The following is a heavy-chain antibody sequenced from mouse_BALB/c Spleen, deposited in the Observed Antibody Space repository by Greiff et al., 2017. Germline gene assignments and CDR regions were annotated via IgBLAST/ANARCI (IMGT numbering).Heavy chain of an antibody. D-gene: IGHD2-1*01. Sequence: QVQLQQSGAELVKPGASVKLSCKASGYTFTSYWMHWVKQRPGQGLEWIGEINPSNGRTNYNEKFKSKATLTVDKSSSPAYMQLSSLTSEDSAVYYCASALYGNYWYFDVWGAGTTVTVSS. V-gene: IGHV1S81*02. CDR1: GYTFTSYW. J-gene: IGHJ1*01. CDR3: ASALYGNYWYFDV. CDR2: INPSNGRT.